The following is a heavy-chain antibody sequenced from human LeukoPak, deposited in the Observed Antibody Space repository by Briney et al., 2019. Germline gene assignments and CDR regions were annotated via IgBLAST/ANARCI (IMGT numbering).Heavy chain of an antibody. D-gene: IGHD6-13*01. V-gene: IGHV1-69*13. CDR3: ARDVSSSQGWFDP. CDR1: GGTFSSYA. CDR2: IIPIFGTA. J-gene: IGHJ5*02. Sequence: SVKVSCKASGGTFSSYAISWVRQAPGQGLEWMGGIIPIFGTANYAQKFQGRVTITADESTSTAYMELSSLRSEDTAVYYCARDVSSSQGWFDPWGQGTLVTVSS.